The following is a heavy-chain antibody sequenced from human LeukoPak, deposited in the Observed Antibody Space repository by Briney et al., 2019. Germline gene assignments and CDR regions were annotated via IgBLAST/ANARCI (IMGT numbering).Heavy chain of an antibody. CDR1: GFTFSSYA. D-gene: IGHD1-26*01. V-gene: IGHV3-23*01. CDR3: AKPLGGSYLFDR. CDR2: IEVGGAIT. Sequence: GGSLRLSCAASGFTFSSYAMTWVRRAPGKGLEWVSTIEVGGAITHYAASVKGRFTISRDTSKKILYLQMDSLRPEDTAVYYCAKPLGGSYLFDRWGQGALVTVSS. J-gene: IGHJ4*02.